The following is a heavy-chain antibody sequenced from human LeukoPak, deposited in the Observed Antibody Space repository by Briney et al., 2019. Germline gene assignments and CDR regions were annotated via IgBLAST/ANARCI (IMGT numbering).Heavy chain of an antibody. Sequence: GGSLRLSCAASGFTFSAYAMSWVRQAPGQGLEWVSTISGSGGSTYYADSVKGRFSVSRDNSKNTVYLQMNSLRAEDTVVYYCAKRRYGDYGDFDYWGQGTLVTVSS. CDR1: GFTFSAYA. D-gene: IGHD4-17*01. V-gene: IGHV3-23*01. CDR2: ISGSGGST. CDR3: AKRRYGDYGDFDY. J-gene: IGHJ4*02.